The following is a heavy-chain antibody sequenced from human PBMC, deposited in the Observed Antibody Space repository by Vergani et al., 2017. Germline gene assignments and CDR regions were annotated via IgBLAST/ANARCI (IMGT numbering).Heavy chain of an antibody. CDR3: ARATAGYCSGGSCYRHWFDP. Sequence: QLQLQESGPGLVKPSQTLSLTCAIPGDRVSSNSAAWNWIRQSPSRGLEWLGRTYYRSKWYNDYAVSVKSRITINPDTGKNQFSLEMNTVTPEETAVYYCARATAGYCSGGSCYRHWFDPWGQGTLVTVSS. V-gene: IGHV6-1*01. J-gene: IGHJ5*02. CDR2: TYYRSKWYN. D-gene: IGHD2-15*01. CDR1: GDRVSSNSAA.